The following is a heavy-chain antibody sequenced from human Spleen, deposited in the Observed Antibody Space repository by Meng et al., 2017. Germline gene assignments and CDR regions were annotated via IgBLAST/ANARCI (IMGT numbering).Heavy chain of an antibody. CDR1: GYTFTSYY. D-gene: IGHD3-10*01. CDR2: INPSGGST. Sequence: GRRVQAGAEVKKPGASVKVSCKASGYTFTSYYMHWVRQAPGQGLEWMGIINPSGGSTSYAQKFQGRVTVTRDTSTSTVYMELSSLGSEDTAVYYCARDGYGSGSFLASWGQGTLVTVSS. J-gene: IGHJ4*02. V-gene: IGHV1-46*01. CDR3: ARDGYGSGSFLAS.